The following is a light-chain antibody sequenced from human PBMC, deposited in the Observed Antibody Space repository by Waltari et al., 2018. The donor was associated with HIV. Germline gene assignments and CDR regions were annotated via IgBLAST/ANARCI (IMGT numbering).Light chain of an antibody. CDR1: SSDVGGYNY. V-gene: IGLV2-14*01. Sequence: QSALTQPASVSGSPGQSITISCTGTSSDVGGYNYVSWYQPTPGTAPKLMIYEVSNRPSGISNRFSGSKSGNTASLTISGLQAEDEADYYCSSYTTSSALVFGGGTNLTVL. CDR2: EVS. J-gene: IGLJ2*01. CDR3: SSYTTSSALV.